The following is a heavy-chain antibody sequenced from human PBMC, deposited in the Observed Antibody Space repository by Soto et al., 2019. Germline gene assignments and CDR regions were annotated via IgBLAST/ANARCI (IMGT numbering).Heavy chain of an antibody. J-gene: IGHJ5*02. D-gene: IGHD4-4*01. V-gene: IGHV1-69*08. Sequence: QVQLVQSGAEVKKPGSSVKVSCKASGGTFSTYTITCVRQAPGQGLEWMGRIIPIIGIINYAQQFQGRVTISADKFTGTAYMELTGLRSDDTAVYYCAGDPDSHYNDSHASSYPWGQGTLVTVSS. CDR3: AGDPDSHYNDSHASSYP. CDR2: IIPIIGII. CDR1: GGTFSTYT.